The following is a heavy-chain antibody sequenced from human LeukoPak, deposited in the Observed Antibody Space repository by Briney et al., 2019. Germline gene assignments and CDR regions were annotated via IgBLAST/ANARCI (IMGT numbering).Heavy chain of an antibody. CDR2: IIPIFCTA. V-gene: IGHV1-69*05. Sequence: ESAVKVSCKASGGTFSSYAISWVRQAPGQGLEWMGGIIPIFCTANYARKFQGRVTITTDESTGTAYMELSSLRSEDTAVYYCASRSQLVLGSYFDYWGQGTLVTVSS. D-gene: IGHD6-6*01. CDR3: ASRSQLVLGSYFDY. CDR1: GGTFSSYA. J-gene: IGHJ4*02.